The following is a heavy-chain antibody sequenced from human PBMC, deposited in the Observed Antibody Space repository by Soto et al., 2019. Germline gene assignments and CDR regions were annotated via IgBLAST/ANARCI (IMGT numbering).Heavy chain of an antibody. CDR1: GLTFSSYS. CDR2: ISGSGVST. Sequence: PGGSLRLSCAASGLTFSSYSISWVRQAPWKGLQWVSAISGSGVSTYYADSVKGRFTISRDNSKNTLYLQMNSLRAEDTAVYYCAKGLGVGGVIVGYSFGISGQWTILTLSS. J-gene: IGHJ3*02. D-gene: IGHD3-16*02. V-gene: IGHV3-23*01. CDR3: AKGLGVGGVIVGYSFGI.